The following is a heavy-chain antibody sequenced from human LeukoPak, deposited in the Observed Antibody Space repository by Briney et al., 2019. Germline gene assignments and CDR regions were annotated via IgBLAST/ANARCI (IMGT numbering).Heavy chain of an antibody. CDR1: RFAFSNAW. D-gene: IGHD4/OR15-4a*01. CDR3: AIDEPNYAPYDFDF. CDR2: IKSKADGETT. Sequence: GGSLRLSCAASRFAFSNAWLNWVRQAPGRGLEWVGRIKSKADGETTDYTAPVKGRSTISRDDSNNMVYLQMNSLKVEDTAVYYCAIDEPNYAPYDFDFWGQGTLVTVSS. V-gene: IGHV3-15*07. J-gene: IGHJ4*02.